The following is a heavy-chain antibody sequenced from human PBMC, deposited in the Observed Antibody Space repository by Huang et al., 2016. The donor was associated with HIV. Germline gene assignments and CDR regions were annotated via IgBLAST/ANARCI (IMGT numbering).Heavy chain of an antibody. J-gene: IGHJ3*01. D-gene: IGHD2-2*01. CDR1: GFTFSPFN. V-gene: IGHV3-48*02. CDR2: DSSSSDTI. CDR3: ARGDCSTTACYTPFDL. Sequence: EEKLEQSGGGLVQPGGSLRLSCAASGFTFSPFNMNWVRQAPGKGLEWISYDSSSSDTIDYADYVRGRFTIYRDNAQKSLYLQMNSLRDEDSAVYYCARGDCSTTACYTPFDLWGQGTPVTVSS.